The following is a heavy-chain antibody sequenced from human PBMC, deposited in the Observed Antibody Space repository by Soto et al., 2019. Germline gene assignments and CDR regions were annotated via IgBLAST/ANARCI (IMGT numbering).Heavy chain of an antibody. CDR1: GYTFTGYY. CDR3: ARAQYYYDSSGYYYEAYYFDY. Sequence: ASVKVSCKASGYTFTGYYMHWVRQAPGQGLEWMGWINPNRGGTNYAQKFQGWVTMTRDTSISTAYMELSRLRSDDTAVYYCARAQYYYDSSGYYYEAYYFDYWGQGTLVTVSS. V-gene: IGHV1-2*04. D-gene: IGHD3-22*01. J-gene: IGHJ4*02. CDR2: INPNRGGT.